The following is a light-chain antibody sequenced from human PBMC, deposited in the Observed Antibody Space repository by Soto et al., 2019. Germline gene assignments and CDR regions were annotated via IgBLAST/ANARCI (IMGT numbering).Light chain of an antibody. J-gene: IGKJ4*01. V-gene: IGKV3-11*01. CDR2: DAS. CDR3: QQRSNWPLT. CDR1: QSVSSY. Sequence: EIVLTQSPATLSLSPGERATLSCRASQSVSSYLAWYQQKPGQAPRLLIYDASNRATGIPARFIGSGSGTDFTLTISSLEPEDVAVYYCQQRSNWPLTFGGGTKVEIK.